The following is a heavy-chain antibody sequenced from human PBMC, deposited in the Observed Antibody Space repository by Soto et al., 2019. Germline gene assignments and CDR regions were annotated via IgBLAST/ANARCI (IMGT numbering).Heavy chain of an antibody. J-gene: IGHJ5*02. D-gene: IGHD3-16*01. V-gene: IGHV1-8*01. CDR3: ARMATFGSLNWFEP. Sequence: RASVKVSCKASGYSFTNNDVSWFRQATGQGLEWMGWMNPGSGDTGYAQKFQGRVTMTRDISIATAYMELSSLRSDDTAIYYCARMATFGSLNWFEPWGQGTMVTVSS. CDR1: GYSFTNND. CDR2: MNPGSGDT.